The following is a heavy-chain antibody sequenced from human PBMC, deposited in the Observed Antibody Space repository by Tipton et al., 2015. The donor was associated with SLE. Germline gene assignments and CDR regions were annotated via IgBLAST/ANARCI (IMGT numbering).Heavy chain of an antibody. CDR3: ATLYSSGRPTDY. J-gene: IGHJ4*02. D-gene: IGHD6-19*01. CDR1: GFTFSSYG. CDR2: ISYDGSNK. V-gene: IGHV3-30*03. Sequence: SLRLSCAASGFTFSSYGMHWVRQAPGKGLEWVAVISYDGSNKYYADSVKGRFTISRDNSKNTLYLQMNSLRAEDTAVYYCATLYSSGRPTDYWGQGTLVTVSS.